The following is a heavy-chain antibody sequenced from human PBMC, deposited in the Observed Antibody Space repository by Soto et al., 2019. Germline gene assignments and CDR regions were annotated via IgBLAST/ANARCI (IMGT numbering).Heavy chain of an antibody. J-gene: IGHJ5*02. CDR1: GYTFTSYG. V-gene: IGHV1-18*01. D-gene: IGHD2-2*01. CDR2: ISAYNGNT. CDR3: ARDKEGYCISTSCYAPPSDWFDP. Sequence: QVQLVQSGAEVKKPGASVKVSCKASGYTFTSYGISWVRQAPGQGLEWMGWISAYNGNTNYAQKLQGRVTMTTDTSTSTAYMELRSLRSDDTAVYYCARDKEGYCISTSCYAPPSDWFDPWGQGTLVTVSS.